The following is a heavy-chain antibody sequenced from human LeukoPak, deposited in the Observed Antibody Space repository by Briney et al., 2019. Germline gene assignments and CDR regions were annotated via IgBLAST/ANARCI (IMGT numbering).Heavy chain of an antibody. D-gene: IGHD3-22*01. Sequence: PSETLSLTCTVSGGSISSGSYYWSWIRQPAGKGLEWIGRIYTSGSTNYNPSLKSRVTISVDTSKNQFSLRLSSVTAADTAVYYCARGLTSGYYGHYYMDVWGKGTTVTVSS. J-gene: IGHJ6*03. CDR3: ARGLTSGYYGHYYMDV. CDR2: IYTSGST. CDR1: GGSISSGSYY. V-gene: IGHV4-61*02.